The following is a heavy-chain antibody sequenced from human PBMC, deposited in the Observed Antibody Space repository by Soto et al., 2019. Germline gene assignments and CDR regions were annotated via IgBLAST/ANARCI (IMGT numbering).Heavy chain of an antibody. CDR3: AKERGYNYGYDAMDV. Sequence: EVQLLESGGGLVQPGGSLRLSCAASGFTFSSYAMSWVRQAPGKGLEWVSGISGSGGSTYYADSVKGRFTISRDNSKNTLDLQTNSLRAEETAVYYCAKERGYNYGYDAMDVWGQGTTVTVSS. D-gene: IGHD5-18*01. CDR1: GFTFSSYA. V-gene: IGHV3-23*01. CDR2: ISGSGGST. J-gene: IGHJ6*02.